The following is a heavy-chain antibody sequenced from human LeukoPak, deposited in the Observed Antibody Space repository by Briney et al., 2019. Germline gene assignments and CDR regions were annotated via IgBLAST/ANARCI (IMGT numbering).Heavy chain of an antibody. D-gene: IGHD3-10*01. CDR2: IIPIFGTA. Sequence: ASVKVSCKASGGTFSCYAISWVRQAPGQGLEWMGGIIPIFGTANYAQKFQGRVTITTDESTSTAYMELSSLRSEDTAVYYCARVQSAYYYGSGSYYLNWGQGTLVTVSS. CDR3: ARVQSAYYYGSGSYYLN. V-gene: IGHV1-69*05. J-gene: IGHJ4*02. CDR1: GGTFSCYA.